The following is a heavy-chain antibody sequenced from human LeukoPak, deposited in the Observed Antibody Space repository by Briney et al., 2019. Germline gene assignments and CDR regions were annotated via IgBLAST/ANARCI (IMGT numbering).Heavy chain of an antibody. J-gene: IGHJ4*02. CDR2: ISPSGATT. V-gene: IGHV3-23*01. CDR1: GFTSSDFG. CDR3: AKDRRWGLGADAMDN. Sequence: PGGSLRLSCTASGFTSSDFGMKWVRQAPGKGLEWVSGISPSGATTYYADSVKGRFTISRDNSKDTLHLQMNSLRAEDTAVYYCAKDRRWGLGADAMDNWGQGTLVTVSP. D-gene: IGHD1-26*01.